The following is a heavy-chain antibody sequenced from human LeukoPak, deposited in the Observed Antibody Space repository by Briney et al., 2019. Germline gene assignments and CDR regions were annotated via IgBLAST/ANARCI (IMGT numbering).Heavy chain of an antibody. CDR2: ISNGATTI. CDR3: ARGGYCSSTICYPRNAFDM. Sequence: PGGSLRLSCAASGFTFSSHEMNWVRQAPGKGLERISHISNGATTIYYADSVKGRFTISRDNAKNSLYLQMNSLRAEDTAVYYCARGGYCSSTICYPRNAFDMWGQGTVVTVSS. J-gene: IGHJ3*02. V-gene: IGHV3-48*03. D-gene: IGHD2-2*01. CDR1: GFTFSSHE.